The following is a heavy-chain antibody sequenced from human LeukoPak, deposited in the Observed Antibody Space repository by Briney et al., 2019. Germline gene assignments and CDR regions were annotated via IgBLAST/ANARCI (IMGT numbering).Heavy chain of an antibody. D-gene: IGHD2-15*01. CDR1: GDTFSSYA. V-gene: IGHV1-69*05. CDR2: IIPIFGTA. CDR3: AAQWSPTTYWFDP. Sequence: SVKVSCKASGDTFSSYAISWVRQAPGQGLEWMGGIIPIFGTANYAQKFQGRVTITTDESTSTAYMELSSLRSEDTAVYYCAAQWSPTTYWFDPWGQGTLVTVSS. J-gene: IGHJ5*02.